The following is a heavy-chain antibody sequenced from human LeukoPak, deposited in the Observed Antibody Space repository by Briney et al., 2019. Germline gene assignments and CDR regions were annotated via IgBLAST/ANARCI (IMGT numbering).Heavy chain of an antibody. CDR3: ARDQRILWFGELSPLDP. Sequence: GASVKVSCKASGYTFTSYGISWVRQAPGQGLEWMGWISAYNGNTNYAQKFQGRVTITADESTSTAYMELSSLRSEDTAVYYCARDQRILWFGELSPLDPWGQGTLVTVSS. J-gene: IGHJ5*02. D-gene: IGHD3-10*01. CDR2: ISAYNGNT. CDR1: GYTFTSYG. V-gene: IGHV1-18*01.